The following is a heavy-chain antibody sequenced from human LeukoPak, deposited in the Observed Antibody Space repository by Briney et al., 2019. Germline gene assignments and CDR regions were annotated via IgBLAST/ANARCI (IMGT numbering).Heavy chain of an antibody. V-gene: IGHV3-23*01. Sequence: GGSLRLSCAASGFTFSSYAMSWVRQAPGKGLEWVSAISGSGGSTYYADSVKGRFTISRDNSKNTLYLQMNSLRAEDTAVYYCAKEGLQQWLVWGGYFDYWGQGTLVTVSS. J-gene: IGHJ4*02. CDR3: AKEGLQQWLVWGGYFDY. CDR2: ISGSGGST. D-gene: IGHD6-19*01. CDR1: GFTFSSYA.